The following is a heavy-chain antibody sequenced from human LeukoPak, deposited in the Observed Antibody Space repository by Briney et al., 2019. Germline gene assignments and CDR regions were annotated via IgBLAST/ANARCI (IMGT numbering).Heavy chain of an antibody. J-gene: IGHJ1*01. CDR3: TSSGYRGPEYFQH. V-gene: IGHV3-49*03. CDR1: GFTLGDYA. Sequence: GGSLRLSCTASGFTLGDYAMSWFRQAPGKGLEWVGFIRSKAYGGTTEYAASVKGRFTISRDDSKSIAYLQMNSLKTEDTAVYYCTSSGYRGPEYFQHWGQGTLVTVSS. CDR2: IRSKAYGGTT. D-gene: IGHD3-22*01.